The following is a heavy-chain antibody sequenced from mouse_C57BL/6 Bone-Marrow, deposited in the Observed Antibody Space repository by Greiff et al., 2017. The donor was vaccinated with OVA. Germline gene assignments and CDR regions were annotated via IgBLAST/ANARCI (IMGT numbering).Heavy chain of an antibody. V-gene: IGHV2-5*01. Sequence: VQLQESGPGLVQPSQSLSITCTVSGFSLTSYGVHWVRQSPGKGLEWLGVIWRGGSTDYNAAFMSRLSITKDNSKSHVFFKMNSLQADDTAIYYGAKGGTGGYWYFDVWGTGTTVTVSS. CDR3: AKGGTGGYWYFDV. D-gene: IGHD2-14*01. CDR1: GFSLTSYG. CDR2: IWRGGST. J-gene: IGHJ1*03.